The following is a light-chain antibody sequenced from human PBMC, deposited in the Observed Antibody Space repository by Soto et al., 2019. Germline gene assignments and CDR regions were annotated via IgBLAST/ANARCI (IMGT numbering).Light chain of an antibody. CDR2: SNN. J-gene: IGLJ2*01. CDR3: AAWDDSRNGVV. CDR1: SFNVGGNT. Sequence: QSVLTQPPSASGTPGQRVTISCSGSSFNVGGNTVNWYQQVTGTAPKLLITSNNQRPSGVPDRFSGSKSGTSASLAISGLQSEDEADYYCAAWDDSRNGVVFGGGTKLTVL. V-gene: IGLV1-44*01.